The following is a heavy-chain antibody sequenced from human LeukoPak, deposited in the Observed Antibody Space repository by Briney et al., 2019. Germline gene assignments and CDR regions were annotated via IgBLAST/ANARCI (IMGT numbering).Heavy chain of an antibody. CDR3: ARTQRRGYSGYAYDY. D-gene: IGHD5-12*01. CDR2: INPNSGGT. Sequence: GASVKVSCKASGYTFTGYYMHWVRQAPGQGLEWMGWINPNSGGTNYAQKFQGRVTMTRDTSISTAYMELSRLRSDDTAVYYCARTQRRGYSGYAYDYWGQGTLVTVSS. J-gene: IGHJ4*02. V-gene: IGHV1-2*02. CDR1: GYTFTGYY.